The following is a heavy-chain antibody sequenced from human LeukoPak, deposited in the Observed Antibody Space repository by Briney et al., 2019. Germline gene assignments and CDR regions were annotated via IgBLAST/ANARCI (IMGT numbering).Heavy chain of an antibody. CDR3: ARFPSSSFAFDI. Sequence: EGSLRLSCAASGFTFSSYGMHWVRQAPGKGLEWVAVISYDGSNKYYADSVKGRFTISRDNSKNTLYLQMNSLRAEDTAVYYCARFPSSSFAFDIWGQGTMVTVSS. CDR2: ISYDGSNK. D-gene: IGHD6-6*01. V-gene: IGHV3-30*03. CDR1: GFTFSSYG. J-gene: IGHJ3*02.